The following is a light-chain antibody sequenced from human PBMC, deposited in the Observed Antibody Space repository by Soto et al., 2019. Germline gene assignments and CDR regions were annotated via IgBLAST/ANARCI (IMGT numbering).Light chain of an antibody. CDR2: EAS. CDR3: QQRESWPRT. CDR1: PSISTW. J-gene: IGKJ1*01. Sequence: ASPSISTWLFRYQGKXGKGPKLLIYEASXLETGVPARFRGSGSGTDCTLTISDVQTEDFALYYCQQRESWPRTLGRGTRVDIK. V-gene: IGKV1-5*03.